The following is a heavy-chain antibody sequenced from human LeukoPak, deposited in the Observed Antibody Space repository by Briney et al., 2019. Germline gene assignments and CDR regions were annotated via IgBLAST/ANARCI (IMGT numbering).Heavy chain of an antibody. CDR1: GFSFTDYP. Sequence: QSGGSLRLSCATSGFSFTDYPMNWVRQAPGKGLEWISNIRTTAEGAKYAYYADSVKGRVTISRDDGKNTLYLHMNSLRDDDTAVYYCARGDYDSSGYYYDYWGQGILVTVSS. J-gene: IGHJ4*02. V-gene: IGHV3-48*02. CDR3: ARGDYDSSGYYYDY. D-gene: IGHD3-22*01. CDR2: IRTTAEGAKYA.